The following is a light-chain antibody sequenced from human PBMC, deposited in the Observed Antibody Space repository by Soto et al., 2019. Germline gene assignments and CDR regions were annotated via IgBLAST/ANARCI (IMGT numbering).Light chain of an antibody. V-gene: IGKV3-20*01. CDR1: QSVSSSY. CDR3: QQYGSPPYT. CDR2: GAS. Sequence: EIVLTQSPGTLSLSPGERATLSCRTSQSVSSSYIAWYQQKPGQAPRLLIYGASSRATGVPERFSGSGSGTDFTLTISSLDPEECAVYYCQQYGSPPYTFGQGTKLEI. J-gene: IGKJ2*01.